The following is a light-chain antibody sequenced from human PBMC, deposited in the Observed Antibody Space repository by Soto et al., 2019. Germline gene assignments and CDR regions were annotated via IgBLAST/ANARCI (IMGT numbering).Light chain of an antibody. CDR1: QDISIY. Sequence: DLQMTQSPSSLSASVGDRVTITCRASQDISIYLAWYQQKPGKVPKLLIYAAYTLQSGVPSRFSGSGSGTDFTLTISSLQPEDVATYYCQKYNSAPRTFGQGTKVEIK. CDR3: QKYNSAPRT. CDR2: AAY. J-gene: IGKJ1*01. V-gene: IGKV1-27*01.